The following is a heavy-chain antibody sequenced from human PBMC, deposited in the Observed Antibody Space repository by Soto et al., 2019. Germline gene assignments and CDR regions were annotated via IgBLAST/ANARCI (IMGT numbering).Heavy chain of an antibody. J-gene: IGHJ4*02. CDR2: IGARGSDT. D-gene: IGHD5-12*01. Sequence: PGGSLRLSSAASGFTFNIYTMSWVLQAPGKGLEWVSGIGARGSDTYFPDSVKGRFTISRDNSMDMVYLQMNSLRAEDTAVYFCAKGGTYHIGDFDSWGQGTLVTVSS. CDR1: GFTFNIYT. V-gene: IGHV3-23*01. CDR3: AKGGTYHIGDFDS.